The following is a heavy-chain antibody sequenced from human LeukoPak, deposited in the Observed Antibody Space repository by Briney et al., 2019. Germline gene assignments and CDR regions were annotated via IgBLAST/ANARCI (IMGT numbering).Heavy chain of an antibody. J-gene: IGHJ4*02. CDR2: INPNSGGT. D-gene: IGHD5-18*01. V-gene: IGHV1-2*02. CDR3: TRDVGSRYGHDC. Sequence: ASVKVSCKASGYTFTAYDIHWVRQAPGQGLEWMGWINPNSGGTNYAQKFQGRVTMTRDTSISTAYMELSRLRSDDTAVYYCTRDVGSRYGHDCWGQETLVTVSS. CDR1: GYTFTAYD.